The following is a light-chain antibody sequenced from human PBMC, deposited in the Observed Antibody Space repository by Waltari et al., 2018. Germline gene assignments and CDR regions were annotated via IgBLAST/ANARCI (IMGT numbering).Light chain of an antibody. Sequence: QSALTQPAAVSGSPGQSLTISCTGTSSDLGGYNYVPWYQQHPGKAPKLMIYAVTNRPSGVSNRFSGSKSGNTASLTISGLQAEDEAAYYCGSYRSSALEAIFGGGTKLTVL. CDR1: SSDLGGYNY. V-gene: IGLV2-14*03. J-gene: IGLJ2*01. CDR3: GSYRSSALEAI. CDR2: AVT.